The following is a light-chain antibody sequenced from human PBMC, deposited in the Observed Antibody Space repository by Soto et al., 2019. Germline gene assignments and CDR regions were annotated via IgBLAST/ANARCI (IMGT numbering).Light chain of an antibody. V-gene: IGKV1-39*01. CDR1: QTVNKY. CDR2: AAS. Sequence: DIQMTQSPSSLSASVGDRVTITCRASQTVNKYLNWYQQKPGRAPNLLIYAASRLQSGVPSRFSASGSGTEFTLTISSLQPEDFATYYCQQSYSTLFAFGPGTKVEIK. CDR3: QQSYSTLFA. J-gene: IGKJ3*01.